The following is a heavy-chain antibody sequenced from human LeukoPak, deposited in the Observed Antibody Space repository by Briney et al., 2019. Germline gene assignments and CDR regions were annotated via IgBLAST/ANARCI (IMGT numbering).Heavy chain of an antibody. Sequence: ASVKVSCKASGYTFTSYYMHWVRQAPGQGLEWMGIINPSGGSTSYAQKSQGRVTMTRDTSTSTVYMELSSLRSKDTAVYYCATVGRNYYESSGYYSRKNYNWFDPWGQGTLVTVSS. CDR3: ATVGRNYYESSGYYSRKNYNWFDP. V-gene: IGHV1-46*01. CDR1: GYTFTSYY. J-gene: IGHJ5*02. D-gene: IGHD3-22*01. CDR2: INPSGGST.